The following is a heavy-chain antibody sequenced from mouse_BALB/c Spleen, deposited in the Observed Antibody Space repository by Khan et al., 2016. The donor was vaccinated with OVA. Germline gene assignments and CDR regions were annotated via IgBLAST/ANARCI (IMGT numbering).Heavy chain of an antibody. V-gene: IGHV1-7*01. CDR3: ARRGVYGIFAY. J-gene: IGHJ3*01. D-gene: IGHD2-1*01. Sequence: QVQLQQSGAELVKPGASVKMSCKASGYTFTTYWMHWVKQRPGQGLDWIGYINPSTGYTEYNQKFKDKATLTADKSSSTAYMQLNSLTSEDYAVYYCARRGVYGIFAYWGQGTLVTVSA. CDR2: INPSTGYT. CDR1: GYTFTTYW.